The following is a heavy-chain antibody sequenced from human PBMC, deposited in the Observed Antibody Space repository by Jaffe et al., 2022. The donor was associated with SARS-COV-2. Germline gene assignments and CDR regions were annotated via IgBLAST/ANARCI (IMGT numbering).Heavy chain of an antibody. CDR2: IFSNDEK. CDR1: GFSLSNARMG. D-gene: IGHD3-22*01. J-gene: IGHJ6*02. CDR3: ARFYDSSGYWGHYYYYGMDV. Sequence: QVTLKESGPVLVKPTETLTLTCTVSGFSLSNARMGVSWIRQPPGKALEWLAHIFSNDEKSYSTSLKSRLTISKDTSKSQVVLTMTNMDPVDTATYYCARFYDSSGYWGHYYYYGMDVWGQGTTVTVSS. V-gene: IGHV2-26*01.